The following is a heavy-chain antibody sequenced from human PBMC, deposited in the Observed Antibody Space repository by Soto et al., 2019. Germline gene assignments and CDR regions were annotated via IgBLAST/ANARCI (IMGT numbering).Heavy chain of an antibody. J-gene: IGHJ4*02. Sequence: QVQLQQWGAGLLKPSETLSLTCAVYGGSLSGYYWNWIRQPPGKGLEWIGEINHSGDTNDNSSLKSRVTISVDTSKNQFSLKLSSVTAADTAVYYCARGWGRIFDYWGQGTLVTVSS. V-gene: IGHV4-34*01. CDR3: ARGWGRIFDY. D-gene: IGHD7-27*01. CDR2: INHSGDT. CDR1: GGSLSGYY.